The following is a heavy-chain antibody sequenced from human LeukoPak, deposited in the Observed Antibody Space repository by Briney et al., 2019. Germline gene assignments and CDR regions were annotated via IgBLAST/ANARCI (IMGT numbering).Heavy chain of an antibody. J-gene: IGHJ4*02. CDR3: AKWRFYGSGSYAYYFDY. CDR1: GFTFSSYA. Sequence: PGGSLRLSCAASGFTFSSYAMHWVRQAPGKGLEWVAVISYDGSNKYYADSVKGRFTISRDNSKNTLYLQMNSLRAEDTAVYYCAKWRFYGSGSYAYYFDYWGQGTLVTVSS. V-gene: IGHV3-30*18. CDR2: ISYDGSNK. D-gene: IGHD3-10*01.